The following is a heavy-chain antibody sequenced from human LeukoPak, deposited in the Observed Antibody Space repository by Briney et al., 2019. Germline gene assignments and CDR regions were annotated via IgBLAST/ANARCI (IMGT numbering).Heavy chain of an antibody. CDR3: AKDMHYYDSSGYHNYAFDI. D-gene: IGHD3-22*01. CDR2: IKQDGSEK. J-gene: IGHJ3*02. CDR1: GFTFSSYW. V-gene: IGHV3-7*03. Sequence: GGSLRLSCAASGFTFSSYWMSWVRQAPGKGLEWVANIKQDGSEKYYVDSVKGRFTISRDNAKNSLYLQMNSLRAGDTALYYCAKDMHYYDSSGYHNYAFDIWGQGTMVTVSS.